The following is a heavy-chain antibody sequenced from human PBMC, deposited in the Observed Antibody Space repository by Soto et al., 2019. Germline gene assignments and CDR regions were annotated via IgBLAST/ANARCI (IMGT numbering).Heavy chain of an antibody. J-gene: IGHJ4*02. CDR2: IYTDGSRT. D-gene: IGHD3-10*01. CDR3: ARGIRNYYGSDY. Sequence: EVQLVESGGGLVQPGGSLRLSCEACGFTFSSYWMHWVRQSPGKGLEWVSRIYTDGSRTSYADSVKGRFTISRDNARDTLYLQVSSLRAEDTAVYFCARGIRNYYGSDYWGQGTLVTVSS. CDR1: GFTFSSYW. V-gene: IGHV3-74*01.